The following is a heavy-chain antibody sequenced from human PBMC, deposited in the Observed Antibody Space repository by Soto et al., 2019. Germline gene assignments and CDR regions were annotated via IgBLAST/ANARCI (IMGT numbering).Heavy chain of an antibody. Sequence: GGSLRLSCATSGLTFSNYAMSWVRQAPGGGLEWVSSMSGSSSTTYYADSVKGRFTISRDNAKNSLYLQMNSLRDEDTAVYYCARSRITMIVAFDYWGQGTLVTVSS. D-gene: IGHD3-22*01. V-gene: IGHV3-48*02. CDR2: MSGSSSTT. J-gene: IGHJ4*02. CDR3: ARSRITMIVAFDY. CDR1: GLTFSNYA.